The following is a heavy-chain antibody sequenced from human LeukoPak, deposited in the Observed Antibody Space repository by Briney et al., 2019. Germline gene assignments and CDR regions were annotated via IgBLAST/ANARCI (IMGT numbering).Heavy chain of an antibody. CDR2: ICGGGGGT. CDR3: AKLYSYGFSGHFDY. D-gene: IGHD5-18*01. V-gene: IGHV3-23*01. J-gene: IGHJ4*02. Sequence: PGGSLRLFCAASGFTFRSYAMIWVRKAPGKGLVWVSGICGGGGGTFYADSVKGRFNISRDNSHRTLYLQMNSLRAEDTAVYYCAKLYSYGFSGHFDYWGQGTLVTVSS. CDR1: GFTFRSYA.